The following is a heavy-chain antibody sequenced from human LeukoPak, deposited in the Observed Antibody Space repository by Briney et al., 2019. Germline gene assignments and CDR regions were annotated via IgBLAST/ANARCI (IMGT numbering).Heavy chain of an antibody. D-gene: IGHD6-13*01. CDR2: ISDSGDNT. CDR3: AREGLGAAAGTFDY. CDR1: GFTFSSYA. V-gene: IGHV3-23*01. J-gene: IGHJ4*02. Sequence: QPGGSLRLSCAASGFTFSSYAMSWVRQAPGKGLAWVSIISDSGDNTDYADSVKGRFTISRDNSKNTLSLQMNSLRVEVTAVYYCAREGLGAAAGTFDYWGQGTLVTVSS.